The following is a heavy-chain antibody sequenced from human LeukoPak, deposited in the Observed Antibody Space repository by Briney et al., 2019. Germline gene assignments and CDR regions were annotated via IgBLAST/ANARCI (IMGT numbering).Heavy chain of an antibody. D-gene: IGHD6-6*01. V-gene: IGHV1-18*01. J-gene: IGHJ4*02. Sequence: GASVKVSFKSSGYTFTSYGISWVRQAPGQGLKWMGWISAYSGDTNYAQNLQGRVTMTTDTSTSTAYMEVTSLRSDDTAVYYCATLSSSSWGYYFDYWGQGTLVTVSS. CDR2: ISAYSGDT. CDR3: ATLSSSSWGYYFDY. CDR1: GYTFTSYG.